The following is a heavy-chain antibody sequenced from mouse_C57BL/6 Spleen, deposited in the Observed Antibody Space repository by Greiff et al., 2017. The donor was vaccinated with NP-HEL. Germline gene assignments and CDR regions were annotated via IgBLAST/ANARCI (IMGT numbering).Heavy chain of an antibody. CDR3: TGGRLDY. J-gene: IGHJ2*01. V-gene: IGHV14-4*01. CDR1: GFNIKDDY. Sequence: EVQGVESGAELVRPGASVKLSCTASGFNIKDDYMHWVKQRPEQGLEWIGWIDPENGDTEYASKFQGKATITADTSSNTAYLQLSSLTSEDTAVYYCTGGRLDYWGQGTTLTVSS. CDR2: IDPENGDT. D-gene: IGHD3-3*01.